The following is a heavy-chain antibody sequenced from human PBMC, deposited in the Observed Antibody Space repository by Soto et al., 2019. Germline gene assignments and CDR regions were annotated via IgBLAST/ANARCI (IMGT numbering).Heavy chain of an antibody. V-gene: IGHV4-59*01. CDR1: GHSINSYF. Sequence: ASETLSLTCTVSGHSINSYFWSWIRQPPGKGLDWIGYSGSTNYNPSLTSRLTLSVDASKNQFSLKLSSVTAADTAVYYCVIDLLQTSRSGVAYNWFDPWGEGTLVTVSS. CDR2: SGST. CDR3: VIDLLQTSRSGVAYNWFDP. J-gene: IGHJ5*02. D-gene: IGHD6-25*01.